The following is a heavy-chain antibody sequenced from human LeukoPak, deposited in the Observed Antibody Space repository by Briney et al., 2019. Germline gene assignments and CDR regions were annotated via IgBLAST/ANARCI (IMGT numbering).Heavy chain of an antibody. V-gene: IGHV4-4*07. Sequence: SSETLSLTCTVSGGSISSYYWTWIRQPAGKGLEWIGRIYDSGRTNYCPSLKSRVTISLDKSKNQFSLKLNSVTAADAAVYYCAREVAVAWNWFDPSGQGILVTVSS. CDR3: AREVAVAWNWFDP. CDR1: GGSISSYY. CDR2: IYDSGRT. J-gene: IGHJ5*02. D-gene: IGHD6-19*01.